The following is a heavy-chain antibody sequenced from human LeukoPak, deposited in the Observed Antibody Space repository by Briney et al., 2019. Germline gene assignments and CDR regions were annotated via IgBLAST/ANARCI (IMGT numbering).Heavy chain of an antibody. CDR1: GGTFSSYA. CDR2: IIPILGIA. Sequence: ASVKVSCKASGGTFSSYAISWVRQAPGQGLEWMGRIIPILGIANYAQKFQGRVTITADKSTSTAYMELSSLRSEDTAVYYCARGGPIVVVVAATRDWFDPWGQGTLVTVSS. D-gene: IGHD2-15*01. J-gene: IGHJ5*02. CDR3: ARGGPIVVVVAATRDWFDP. V-gene: IGHV1-69*04.